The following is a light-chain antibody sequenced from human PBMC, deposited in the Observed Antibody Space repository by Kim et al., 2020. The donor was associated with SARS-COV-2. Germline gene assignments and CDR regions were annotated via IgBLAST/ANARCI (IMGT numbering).Light chain of an antibody. CDR1: QNINIF. Sequence: ASVGDRVTITCRTSQNINIFLNWYQQKPGKAPNLLIYGGSTLQSGVPSRFTGSGSGTSFSLTIRGLQPEDFASYYCQQTYTTPRTFGQGTKVDIK. CDR3: QQTYTTPRT. CDR2: GGS. V-gene: IGKV1-39*01. J-gene: IGKJ2*02.